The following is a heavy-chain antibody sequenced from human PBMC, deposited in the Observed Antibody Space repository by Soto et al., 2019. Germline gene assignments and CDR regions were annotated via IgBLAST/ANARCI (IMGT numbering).Heavy chain of an antibody. V-gene: IGHV1-69*01. Sequence: QVQLGQSGAEVKKPGSSVKVSCKASGGTFSSYAISWVRQAPGQGLEWMGGIIPIFGTANYAQKFQGRVTITADESTSTAYMELSSLRSEDTAVYYCARARGYCSSTSCPREVYYYYGMDVWGQGTTVTVSS. CDR1: GGTFSSYA. D-gene: IGHD2-2*01. CDR3: ARARGYCSSTSCPREVYYYYGMDV. CDR2: IIPIFGTA. J-gene: IGHJ6*02.